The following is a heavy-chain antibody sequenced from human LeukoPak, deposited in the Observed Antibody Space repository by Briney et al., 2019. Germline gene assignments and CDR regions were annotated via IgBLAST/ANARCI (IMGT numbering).Heavy chain of an antibody. CDR1: GFTFSNAW. Sequence: PGGSLRLSCAASGFTFSNAWMYWVRQAPGKGLQGVARIKSKTDGGTTDYAAPVKGRFTVSRDDSKNTLYLEMNSLKTEDTAVYYCATRISRDGYNWAYDAWGLGTLVTVSS. CDR2: IKSKTDGGTT. CDR3: ATRISRDGYNWAYDA. V-gene: IGHV3-15*01. J-gene: IGHJ5*02. D-gene: IGHD5-24*01.